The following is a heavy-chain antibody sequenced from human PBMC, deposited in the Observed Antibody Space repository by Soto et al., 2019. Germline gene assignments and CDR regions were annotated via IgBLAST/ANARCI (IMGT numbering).Heavy chain of an antibody. Sequence: QVQLVQSGTEVKKPGASVKLSCKASGYVFTSFHMHWVRQAPGQGLEWMGLINPSDGRTEYAQKCQGRVTMTSDTSTTTVYMVLNTLRSEDTAVYYCARAGINWLDPWGQGTPVSVSA. CDR1: GYVFTSFH. D-gene: IGHD6-13*01. CDR3: ARAGINWLDP. V-gene: IGHV1-46*01. J-gene: IGHJ5*02. CDR2: INPSDGRT.